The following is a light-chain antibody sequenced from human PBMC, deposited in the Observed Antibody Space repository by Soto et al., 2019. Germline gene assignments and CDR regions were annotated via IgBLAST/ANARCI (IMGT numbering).Light chain of an antibody. CDR1: QSVRSS. Sequence: DIQMTQSPSSLSASVGDRVSITCRASQSVRSSLNWYQQKPGKAPQLLIYAASSLQSGVPSRFSGSGSRTELTLTISSLEPEDFATYYCQQSYSTPHTFGQGTKLEIK. CDR2: AAS. J-gene: IGKJ2*01. V-gene: IGKV1-39*01. CDR3: QQSYSTPHT.